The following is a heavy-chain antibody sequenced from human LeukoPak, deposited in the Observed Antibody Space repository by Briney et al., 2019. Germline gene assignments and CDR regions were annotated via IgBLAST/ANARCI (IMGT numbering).Heavy chain of an antibody. J-gene: IGHJ4*02. Sequence: ASVTVSCTVSGYTLTELSMHWVRQAPGKGLEWMGGFDPEDGETIYAQKFQGRVTLTEDTSTDTAYMELSSLRSEDTAVYYCATTSIYVGADFDYWGQGTLVTVSS. CDR3: ATTSIYVGADFDY. D-gene: IGHD1-26*01. CDR1: GYTLTELS. V-gene: IGHV1-24*01. CDR2: FDPEDGET.